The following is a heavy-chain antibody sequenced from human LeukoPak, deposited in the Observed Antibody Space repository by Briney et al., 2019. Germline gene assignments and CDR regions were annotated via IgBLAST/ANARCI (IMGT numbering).Heavy chain of an antibody. Sequence: ETLSLTCAVYGGSFSGYYWSWVRQAPGKGLEWVSVISGSGGSTYYADSVKGRFTISRDNSKNTLYLQMNSLRAEDTAVYYCAKGGNYNWNDVVPFYWGQGTLVTVSS. CDR1: GGSFSGYY. D-gene: IGHD1-20*01. CDR2: ISGSGGST. CDR3: AKGGNYNWNDVVPFY. J-gene: IGHJ4*02. V-gene: IGHV3-23*01.